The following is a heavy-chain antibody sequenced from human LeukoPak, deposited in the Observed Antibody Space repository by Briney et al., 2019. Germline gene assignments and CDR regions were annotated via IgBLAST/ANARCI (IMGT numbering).Heavy chain of an antibody. CDR2: ISGSGGST. J-gene: IGHJ4*02. Sequence: GGSLRLSCAASGFTFSSYAMSWVRQAPGKGLEWASAISGSGGSTYYADSVKGRFTISRDNSKNTLYLQMNSLRAEDTAVYYCAKDPATGRITMVRGDDSDYWGQGTLVTVS. D-gene: IGHD3-10*01. CDR1: GFTFSSYA. CDR3: AKDPATGRITMVRGDDSDY. V-gene: IGHV3-23*01.